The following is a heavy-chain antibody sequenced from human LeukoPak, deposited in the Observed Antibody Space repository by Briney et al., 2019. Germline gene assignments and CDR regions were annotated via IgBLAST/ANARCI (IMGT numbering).Heavy chain of an antibody. CDR3: AKDYSSSCEYFQH. V-gene: IGHV3-53*01. CDR2: IYSGGST. D-gene: IGHD6-13*01. J-gene: IGHJ1*01. CDR1: GFTVSSNY. Sequence: PAGGSLRLSCAASGFTVSSNYMSWVRQAPGKGLEWVSVIYSGGSTYYADSVKGRFTISRDNSKNTLYLQMNSLRAEDTAVYYCAKDYSSSCEYFQHWGQGTLVTVSS.